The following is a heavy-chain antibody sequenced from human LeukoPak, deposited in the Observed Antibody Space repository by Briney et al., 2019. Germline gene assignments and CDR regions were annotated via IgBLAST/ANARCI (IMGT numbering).Heavy chain of an antibody. CDR3: AELGITMIGGV. J-gene: IGHJ6*04. CDR1: GGSISSSSYY. Sequence: LSLTCTVSGGSISSSSYYWGWIRQPPGKGLEWVSYISNSGSTIYYADSVKGRFTTSRDNAKNSLYLQMNSLRAEDTAVYYCAELGITMIGGVWGKGTTVTISS. V-gene: IGHV3-11*04. CDR2: ISNSGSTI. D-gene: IGHD3-10*02.